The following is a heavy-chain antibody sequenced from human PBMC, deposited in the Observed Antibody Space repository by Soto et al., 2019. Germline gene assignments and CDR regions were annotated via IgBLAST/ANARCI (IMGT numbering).Heavy chain of an antibody. CDR1: GFTFSDYY. CDR2: ISSSSSYT. Sequence: VGSLRLSCAASGFTFSDYYMSWIRQAPGKGLEWVSYISSSSSYTNYADSVKGRFTISRDNAKNSLYLQMNSLRAEDTAVYYCARSDCSSTSCYEFGYNWFDPWGQGTLVTVSS. V-gene: IGHV3-11*06. CDR3: ARSDCSSTSCYEFGYNWFDP. D-gene: IGHD2-2*01. J-gene: IGHJ5*02.